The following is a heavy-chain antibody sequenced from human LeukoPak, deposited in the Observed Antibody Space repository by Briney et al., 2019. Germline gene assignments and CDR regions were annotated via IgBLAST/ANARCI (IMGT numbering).Heavy chain of an antibody. V-gene: IGHV3-66*01. Sequence: GGSLRLSCAASGFTFSSYAMSWVRQAPGKGLEWVSVIYSGGSTYYADSVKGRFTISRDNSKNTLYLQMNSLRAEDTAVYYCARETNLRGYSGYDSPDTYYYYGMDVWGQGTTVTVSS. D-gene: IGHD5-12*01. CDR2: IYSGGST. J-gene: IGHJ6*02. CDR3: ARETNLRGYSGYDSPDTYYYYGMDV. CDR1: GFTFSSYA.